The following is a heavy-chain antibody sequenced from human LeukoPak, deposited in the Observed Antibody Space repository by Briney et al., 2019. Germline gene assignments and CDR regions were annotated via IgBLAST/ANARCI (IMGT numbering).Heavy chain of an antibody. J-gene: IGHJ4*02. Sequence: PGGSLRLSCAASGFTFDDYAMHWVRQAPGKGLEWVSGISWNSGSIGYADSVKGRFTISRDNSKNTLYLQMNSLRAEDTAVYYCALEVGASPFDYWGQGTLVTVSS. D-gene: IGHD1-26*01. CDR2: ISWNSGSI. CDR1: GFTFDDYA. V-gene: IGHV3-9*01. CDR3: ALEVGASPFDY.